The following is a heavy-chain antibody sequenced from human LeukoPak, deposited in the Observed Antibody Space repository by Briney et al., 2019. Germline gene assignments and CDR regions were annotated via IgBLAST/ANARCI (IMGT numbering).Heavy chain of an antibody. CDR1: GGSISSSSYY. CDR2: TFYSGST. CDR3: ARTIMITFGGVIAYYMDV. V-gene: IGHV4-39*01. J-gene: IGHJ6*03. D-gene: IGHD3-16*02. Sequence: SETLSLTCTVSGGSISSSSYYWGWIRQPPGKGLEWIGRTFYSGSTYYNPSLKSRVTISVDTSKNQFSLKLSSVTAADTAVYYCARTIMITFGGVIAYYMDVWGKGTTVTVSS.